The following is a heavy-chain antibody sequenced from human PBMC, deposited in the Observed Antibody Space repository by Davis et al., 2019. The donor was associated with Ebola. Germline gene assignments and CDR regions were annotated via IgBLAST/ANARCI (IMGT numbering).Heavy chain of an antibody. J-gene: IGHJ4*02. V-gene: IGHV3-23*01. CDR3: ARDPSSTMIRGIVVPDYYFDY. CDR2: ISSSGSGT. CDR1: GFSFSNYA. D-gene: IGHD3-10*01. Sequence: GESLKISCTTSGFSFSNYAMNWVRQAPGKGLEWVSGISSSGSGTYYADSVKGRLTISRDNAKDSLYLQMNSLRDEDTAVYYCARDPSSTMIRGIVVPDYYFDYWGQGALVTVSS.